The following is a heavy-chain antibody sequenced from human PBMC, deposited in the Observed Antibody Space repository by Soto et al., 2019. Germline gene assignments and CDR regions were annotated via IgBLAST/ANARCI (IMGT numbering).Heavy chain of an antibody. Sequence: QVQLVQSGAEVKKPGASVEVACKASGYTFTGYYMHWVRQAPGQGLEWMGWINPNSGGTNYAQKFQGWVTMTRDTSISTAYMELSRLRSDDTAVYYCARSEPVIAAAGSRGYYYGMDVWGQGTTVTVSS. CDR2: INPNSGGT. J-gene: IGHJ6*02. CDR1: GYTFTGYY. D-gene: IGHD6-13*01. V-gene: IGHV1-2*04. CDR3: ARSEPVIAAAGSRGYYYGMDV.